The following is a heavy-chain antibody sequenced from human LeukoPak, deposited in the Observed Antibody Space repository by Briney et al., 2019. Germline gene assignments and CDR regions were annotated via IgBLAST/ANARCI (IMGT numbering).Heavy chain of an antibody. CDR3: AKALSRDDAFDI. Sequence: GGSLRLSCAASGFTFSSYSMNWVRQAPGKGLEWVSYISSSSSTIYYADSVKGQFTISRDNSKNTLYLQMNSLRAEDTAVYYCAKALSRDDAFDIWGQGTMVTVSS. CDR2: ISSSSSTI. V-gene: IGHV3-48*01. D-gene: IGHD5-24*01. J-gene: IGHJ3*02. CDR1: GFTFSSYS.